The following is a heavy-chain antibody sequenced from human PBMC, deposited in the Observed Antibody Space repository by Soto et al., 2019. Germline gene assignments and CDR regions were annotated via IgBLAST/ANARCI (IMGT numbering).Heavy chain of an antibody. CDR3: AEGVELDV. D-gene: IGHD1-26*01. J-gene: IGHJ6*04. CDR1: GFSFSSFA. V-gene: IGHV3-23*01. CDR2: IGDSGAST. Sequence: EVLLLESGGGLVQPGGSLRLSCEASGFSFSSFAMNWVRQAPGKGLEWVSAIGDSGASTYYADSVKGRFTISRDNSRNTLYLQLNSLGAEDTAVYYCAEGVELDVWGNGTTVTVSS.